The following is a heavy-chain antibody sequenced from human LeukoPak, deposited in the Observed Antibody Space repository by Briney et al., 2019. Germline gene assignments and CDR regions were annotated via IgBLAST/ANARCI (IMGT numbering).Heavy chain of an antibody. CDR3: ARVILPDGYYDFWSGYYYYYYMDV. D-gene: IGHD3-3*01. J-gene: IGHJ6*03. CDR2: ISAYNGNT. Sequence: ASVKVSCKASGYTFTSYGISWVRQAPGQGLEWMGWISAYNGNTNYAQKLQGRVTMTTDTSTSTAYMELRSLRSDDTAVYYCARVILPDGYYDFWSGYYYYYYMDVWGKGTTVTVSS. V-gene: IGHV1-18*01. CDR1: GYTFTSYG.